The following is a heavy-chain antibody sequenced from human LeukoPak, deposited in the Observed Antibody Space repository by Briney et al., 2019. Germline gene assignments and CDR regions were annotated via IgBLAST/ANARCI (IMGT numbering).Heavy chain of an antibody. CDR3: TTDLLDY. CDR2: IKSKTDGGTT. J-gene: IGHJ4*02. V-gene: IGHV3-15*01. CDR1: GFTSFTFNNAW. Sequence: GGSLRLSCTASGFTSFTFNNAWMSWVRQTPGKGLEWVGRIKSKTDGGTTDYTAPVKGRFSISRDDSKNTVYLQVNSLKTEDTAVYYCTTDLLDYWGQGTLVTVSS.